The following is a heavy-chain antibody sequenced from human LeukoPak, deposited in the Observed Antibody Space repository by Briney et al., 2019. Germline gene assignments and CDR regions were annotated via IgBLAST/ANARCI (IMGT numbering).Heavy chain of an antibody. CDR3: AKSMSSTSFDDAFDI. Sequence: GGSLRLSCVASGFPFGSLVMHWAGQAPGKGLEWVAHIAYDGSNKYYPDSVKGRFTISRDNSKNTLYLQMNILRADDTALYYCAKSMSSTSFDDAFDIWGQGTMVTVSS. CDR2: IAYDGSNK. CDR1: GFPFGSLV. D-gene: IGHD2-2*01. J-gene: IGHJ3*02. V-gene: IGHV3-30*18.